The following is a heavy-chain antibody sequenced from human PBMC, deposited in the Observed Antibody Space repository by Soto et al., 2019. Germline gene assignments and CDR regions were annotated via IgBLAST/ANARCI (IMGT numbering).Heavy chain of an antibody. J-gene: IGHJ4*02. V-gene: IGHV3-48*02. CDR2: INTNSAVI. CDR3: ARARELDY. Sequence: SLRLSCAGSEFSFSDYSMNWVRQAPGKGLEWLSYINTNSAVIYYADSVKGRFTISRDNAKNSLYLQMNSLRDVDTAVYYCARARELDYWGRGTLVTVSS. D-gene: IGHD1-26*01. CDR1: EFSFSDYS.